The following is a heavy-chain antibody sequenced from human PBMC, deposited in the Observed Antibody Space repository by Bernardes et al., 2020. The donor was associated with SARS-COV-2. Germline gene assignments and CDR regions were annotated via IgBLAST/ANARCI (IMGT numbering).Heavy chain of an antibody. CDR1: GYTFTGYY. V-gene: IGHV1-2*04. Sequence: ASVKVCCKASGYTFTGYYMHWVRQAPGQGLEWMGWINPNSGGTNYAQKFQGWVTMTRDTSISTAYMELSRLRSDDTAVYYCARGDYYYDSSGYYSYWGQGTLVTVSS. CDR3: ARGDYYYDSSGYYSY. J-gene: IGHJ4*02. CDR2: INPNSGGT. D-gene: IGHD3-22*01.